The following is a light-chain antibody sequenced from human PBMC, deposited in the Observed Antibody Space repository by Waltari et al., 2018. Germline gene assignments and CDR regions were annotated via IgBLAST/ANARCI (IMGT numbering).Light chain of an antibody. CDR1: QTIRTTY. CDR2: GTF. CDR3: QQYDISPLT. V-gene: IGKV3-20*01. J-gene: IGKJ4*01. Sequence: EIVLTQPPGTLSLPPGEGATLSCRTSQTIRTTYLAWHQQKPGQAPTLLIYGTFSRATGIPDRFTGSGSGTDFSLTISSLEPEDFATYYCQQYDISPLTFGGGTKVEIK.